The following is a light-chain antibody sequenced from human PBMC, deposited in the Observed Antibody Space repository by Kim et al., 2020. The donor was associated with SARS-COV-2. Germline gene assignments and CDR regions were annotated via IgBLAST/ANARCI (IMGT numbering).Light chain of an antibody. J-gene: IGKJ1*01. CDR3: QQYGSLPWT. CDR2: GAS. CDR1: QSVSSSY. V-gene: IGKV3-20*01. Sequence: SPGERATLSRRSSQSVSSSYLAWYPQKPCQAPRLLIYGASSRATGSPDRFSGSGSGTDFTLTISRLEPEDFAVYYCQQYGSLPWTFGQGTKVDIK.